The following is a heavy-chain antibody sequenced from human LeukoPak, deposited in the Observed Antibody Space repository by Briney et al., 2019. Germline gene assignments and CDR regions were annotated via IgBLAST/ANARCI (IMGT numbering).Heavy chain of an antibody. V-gene: IGHV4-59*01. CDR2: IYYSGST. CDR3: ARDNGIVGATD. J-gene: IGHJ4*02. CDR1: GGSISSYY. D-gene: IGHD1-26*01. Sequence: PSETLSLTCTVSGGSISSYYWSWIRQPPGKGLEWIGYIYYSGSTNYNPSLKSRVTISVDTSKNQFSLKLSSVTAADTAVYYCARDNGIVGATDWGQGTLVTVSS.